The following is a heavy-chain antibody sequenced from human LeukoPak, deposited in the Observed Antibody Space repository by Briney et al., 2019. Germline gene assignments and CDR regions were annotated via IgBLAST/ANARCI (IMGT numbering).Heavy chain of an antibody. CDR1: GFTVSSSH. CDR2: IYSGGST. V-gene: IGHV3-53*01. Sequence: GGSLRLSCAASGFTVSSSHMTWVRQALGKGLEWVSVIYSGGSTYYADSVKGRFTISRDNSKNTLYLQMNSLRAEDTAVYFCARGTGYASGPHYWGQGTLVTVSS. CDR3: ARGTGYASGPHY. J-gene: IGHJ4*02. D-gene: IGHD6-19*01.